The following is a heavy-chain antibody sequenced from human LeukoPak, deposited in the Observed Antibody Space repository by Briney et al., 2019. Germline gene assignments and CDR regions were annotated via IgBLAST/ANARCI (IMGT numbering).Heavy chain of an antibody. CDR2: IKQDGSEK. Sequence: GGSLRLSCGASEFTFSSYWMSWVRQAPGKGLEWVANIKQDGSEKYYVDSVRGRFTISRDNAKSSLYLQMNSLRVEDTAVYYCAREISSWYRTEGRFDPWGQGTLVTVSS. J-gene: IGHJ5*02. D-gene: IGHD6-13*01. V-gene: IGHV3-7*01. CDR1: EFTFSSYW. CDR3: AREISSWYRTEGRFDP.